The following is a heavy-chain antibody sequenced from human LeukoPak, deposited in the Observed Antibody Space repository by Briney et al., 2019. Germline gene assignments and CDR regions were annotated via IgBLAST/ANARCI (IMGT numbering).Heavy chain of an antibody. Sequence: ASVKVSCKASGYTFTGYYMHWVQQAPGQGLEWMGWINPNSGGTNYAQKFQGRVTMTRDTSISTAYMELSRLRSDDTAVYYCARDLVEGSGWYYYYMDVWGKGTTVTVSS. V-gene: IGHV1-2*02. D-gene: IGHD6-25*01. CDR3: ARDLVEGSGWYYYYMDV. CDR1: GYTFTGYY. J-gene: IGHJ6*03. CDR2: INPNSGGT.